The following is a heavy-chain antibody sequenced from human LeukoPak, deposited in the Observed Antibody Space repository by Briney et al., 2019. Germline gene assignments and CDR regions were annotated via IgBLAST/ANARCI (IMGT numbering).Heavy chain of an antibody. CDR2: IYTSGST. J-gene: IGHJ4*02. Sequence: SETLSLTCTVSGGSISSGSYYWSWIRQPAGKGLEWIGRIYTSGSTNYNPSLKSRVTISVDTSKNQFSLKLSSVTAADTAVYYCAALHSSGYSLGYWGQGTLVTVSS. CDR1: GGSISSGSYY. V-gene: IGHV4-61*02. CDR3: AALHSSGYSLGY. D-gene: IGHD3-22*01.